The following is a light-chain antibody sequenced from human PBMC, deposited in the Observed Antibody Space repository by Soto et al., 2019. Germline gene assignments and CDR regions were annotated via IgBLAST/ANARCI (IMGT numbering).Light chain of an antibody. CDR2: DAS. V-gene: IGKV1-9*01. CDR1: QGISSY. J-gene: IGKJ1*01. Sequence: IQLTQSPSSLSASVGDRVTITCRASQGISSYLAWYQQKPGKAPKLLVYDASTLQSGVASRFSGSGSGTEFTLIISGLQPDDSATYYCQQYTNTNNPWMFGQGTKVEI. CDR3: QQYTNTNNPWM.